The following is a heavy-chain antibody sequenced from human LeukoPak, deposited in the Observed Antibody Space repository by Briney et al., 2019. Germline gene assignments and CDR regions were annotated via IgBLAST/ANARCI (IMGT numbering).Heavy chain of an antibody. CDR3: AIAYESGSFYRAFAY. V-gene: IGHV3-43*02. D-gene: IGHD3-10*01. CDR2: ISGDSDNK. Sequence: GGSLRLSCAASGIAFENYAMNWVRQPPGKSLEWVSLISGDSDNKYSAASVKGRFAISRDNSKNSLYLQMNSLTTEDTALYYCAIAYESGSFYRAFAYWGQGALVTVSS. J-gene: IGHJ4*02. CDR1: GIAFENYA.